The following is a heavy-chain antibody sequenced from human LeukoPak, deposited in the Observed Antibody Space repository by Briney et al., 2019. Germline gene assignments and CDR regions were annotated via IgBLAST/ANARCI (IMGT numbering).Heavy chain of an antibody. CDR2: ISSSSSTI. Sequence: GGSLRLSCAASGFTFSSYSMNWVRQAPGTGLEWVSYISSSSSTIYYADSVKGRFTISRDNAKNSLYLQMNSLRAEDTAVYYCARDHLNYYDSDAFDIWGQGTMVTVSS. CDR3: ARDHLNYYDSDAFDI. V-gene: IGHV3-48*01. J-gene: IGHJ3*02. D-gene: IGHD3-10*01. CDR1: GFTFSSYS.